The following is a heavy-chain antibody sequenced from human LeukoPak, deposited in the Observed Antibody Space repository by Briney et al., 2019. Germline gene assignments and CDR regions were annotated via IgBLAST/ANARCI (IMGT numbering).Heavy chain of an antibody. CDR2: ISAYNGNT. Sequence: ASVKVSCKASGYTFTSYGISWVRQAPGQGLEWMGWISAYNGNTSYAQKLQGRVTMTTDTSTSTAYMELRSLRSDDTAVYYCAGDDSDLGYCSGGSCSFDYWGQGTLVTVSS. CDR1: GYTFTSYG. CDR3: AGDDSDLGYCSGGSCSFDY. V-gene: IGHV1-18*01. D-gene: IGHD2-15*01. J-gene: IGHJ4*02.